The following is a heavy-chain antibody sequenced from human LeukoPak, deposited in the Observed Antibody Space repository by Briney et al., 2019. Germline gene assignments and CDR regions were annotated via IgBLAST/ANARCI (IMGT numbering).Heavy chain of an antibody. J-gene: IGHJ6*03. Sequence: GGSLRLSCAASGFTFSSYSMNWVRQAPGKGLEWVSYISSSSSTIYYADSVKGRFTISRDNAKNSLYLQMNSLRAEDTAVYYCAKYDFWSGCMDVWGKGTTVTVSS. CDR1: GFTFSSYS. CDR2: ISSSSSTI. CDR3: AKYDFWSGCMDV. V-gene: IGHV3-48*04. D-gene: IGHD3-3*01.